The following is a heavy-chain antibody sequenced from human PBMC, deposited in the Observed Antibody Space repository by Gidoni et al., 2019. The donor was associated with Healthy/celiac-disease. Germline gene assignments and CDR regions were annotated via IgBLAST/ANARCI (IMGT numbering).Heavy chain of an antibody. CDR1: GYTFTSYY. Sequence: QVQLVQSGAEVKKPGASVKVSCKASGYTFTSYYMHWVRQAPGQGLEWMGIINPSGGSTSYAQKFQGRVTMTRDTSTSTVYMELSSLRSEDTAVYYCARDKPYEFWSGYPRFDYWGQGTLVTVSS. CDR2: INPSGGST. V-gene: IGHV1-46*01. D-gene: IGHD3-3*01. CDR3: ARDKPYEFWSGYPRFDY. J-gene: IGHJ4*02.